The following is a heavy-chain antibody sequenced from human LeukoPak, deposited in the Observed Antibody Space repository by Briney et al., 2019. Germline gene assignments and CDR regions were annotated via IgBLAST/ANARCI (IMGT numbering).Heavy chain of an antibody. CDR2: ISPSGGIT. CDR1: GFTFSSHG. D-gene: IGHD6-13*01. Sequence: GGSLRLSCAASGFTFSSHGMNWVRQAPGKGLEWVSGISPSGGITYYTDSVKGRFTISRDNSKNTVSLQMNSLRAEDTAVYYCARDEGYISPTHFDYWGQGTLVTVSS. J-gene: IGHJ4*02. V-gene: IGHV3-23*01. CDR3: ARDEGYISPTHFDY.